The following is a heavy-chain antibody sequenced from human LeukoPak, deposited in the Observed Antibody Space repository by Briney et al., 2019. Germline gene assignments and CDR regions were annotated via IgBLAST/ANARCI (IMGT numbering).Heavy chain of an antibody. D-gene: IGHD6-19*01. Sequence: SETLSLTCAVSGGSISSSSYYWGWIRQPPGKGLEWIGEIYHSGSTNYNPSLKSRVTISVDKSKNQFSLKLSSVTAADTAVYYCASQLAVAGTETTDYWGQGTLVTVSS. V-gene: IGHV4-39*07. CDR3: ASQLAVAGTETTDY. CDR2: IYHSGST. J-gene: IGHJ4*02. CDR1: GGSISSSSYY.